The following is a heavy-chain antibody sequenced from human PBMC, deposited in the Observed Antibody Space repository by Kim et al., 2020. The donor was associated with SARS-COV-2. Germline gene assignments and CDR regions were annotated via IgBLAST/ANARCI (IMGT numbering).Heavy chain of an antibody. V-gene: IGHV3-23*01. J-gene: IGHJ4*02. Sequence: YADTGKGRSPISRNNSKNTLYLQMNSLGAEDTAVYYCARWIAARPRCQDYWGQGTLVTVSS. D-gene: IGHD6-6*01. CDR3: ARWIAARPRCQDY.